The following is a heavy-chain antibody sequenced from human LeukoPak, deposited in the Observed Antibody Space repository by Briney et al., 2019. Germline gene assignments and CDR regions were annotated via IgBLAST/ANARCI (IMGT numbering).Heavy chain of an antibody. CDR1: GYTFTGYY. D-gene: IGHD6-13*01. CDR3: ARVRSSSWYAPFDY. V-gene: IGHV1-2*02. Sequence: ASVKVSCKASGYTFTGYYMHWVRQAPGHGLEWMGWINPNSGGTNYAQKFQGRVTMTRDTSISTAYMELSRLRSDDTAVYYCARVRSSSWYAPFDYWGQGTLVTVSS. CDR2: INPNSGGT. J-gene: IGHJ4*02.